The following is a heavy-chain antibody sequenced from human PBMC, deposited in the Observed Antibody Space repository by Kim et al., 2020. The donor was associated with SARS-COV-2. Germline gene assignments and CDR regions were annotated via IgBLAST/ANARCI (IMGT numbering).Heavy chain of an antibody. D-gene: IGHD3-16*02. CDR3: ARDYVWGSYRCGYGMDV. J-gene: IGHJ6*02. CDR1: GGSIISSTYY. V-gene: IGHV4-39*02. CDR2: SYFSGTT. Sequence: SETLSLTCSVSGGSIISSTYYWGWIRQAPGKGLEWIGTSYFSGTTYYNPSLMSRITITVDTSKNQFSLKLNSVTAVDTAVYYCARDYVWGSYRCGYGMDVWGHVTTVTVSS.